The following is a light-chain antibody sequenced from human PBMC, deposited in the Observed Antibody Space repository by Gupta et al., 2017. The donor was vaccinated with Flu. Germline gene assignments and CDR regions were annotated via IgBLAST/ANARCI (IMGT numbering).Light chain of an antibody. CDR2: GAS. Sequence: EIVLTQSPGTLSLSPGERATLSCRASQSFGSSYLAWYQQKPGQAPRLLIYGASSRATGIPDRFSGSGSGTDFTLIISRLEPEDFAVYYCQHYSTSPGAFGQGTKVDIK. V-gene: IGKV3-20*01. J-gene: IGKJ1*01. CDR3: QHYSTSPGA. CDR1: QSFGSSY.